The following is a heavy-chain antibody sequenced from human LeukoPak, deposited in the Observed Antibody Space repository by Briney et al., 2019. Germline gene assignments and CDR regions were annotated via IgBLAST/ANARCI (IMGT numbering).Heavy chain of an antibody. D-gene: IGHD5-24*01. V-gene: IGHV7-4-1*02. CDR2: INAKTGNP. CDR1: GYTFITYS. Sequence: ASVKVSCKASGYTFITYSMNWLRQAPGQGLEWMGWINAKTGNPTYAQGFTGRFVFSWDTSVSTAYLQISSLKAEDTAVYYCARDAATINFDYWGQGTLVTVSS. CDR3: ARDAATINFDY. J-gene: IGHJ4*02.